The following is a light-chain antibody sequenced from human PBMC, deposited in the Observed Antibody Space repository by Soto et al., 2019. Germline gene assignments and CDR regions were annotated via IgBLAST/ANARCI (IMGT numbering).Light chain of an antibody. J-gene: IGLJ1*01. Sequence: QSVLTQPASGSGSPGQSITISCTGTSSDIGAYNSVSRYQHHPGKAPKLIVFQVSFRPSAVSDRFSGSKSDNTASLTISGLQTEDEADYYCPSYTASSTFVFGTGTKVTVL. CDR1: SSDIGAYNS. CDR2: QVS. V-gene: IGLV2-14*01. CDR3: PSYTASSTFV.